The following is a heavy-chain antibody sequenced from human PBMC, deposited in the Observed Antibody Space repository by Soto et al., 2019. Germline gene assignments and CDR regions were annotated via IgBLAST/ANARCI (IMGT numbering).Heavy chain of an antibody. CDR3: ARDLSGGSSWYEFDS. CDR2: VHYSGAT. Sequence: LXLTCTVSCDSIRISYWSWVRQPPGKGLEWIGYVHYSGATNSNPSLKSRVTISADTSKNQFSLKVVSVTPSDTAVYFCARDLSGGSSWYEFDSWGPGILVTVSS. V-gene: IGHV4-59*01. J-gene: IGHJ4*02. CDR1: CDSIRISY. D-gene: IGHD6-13*01.